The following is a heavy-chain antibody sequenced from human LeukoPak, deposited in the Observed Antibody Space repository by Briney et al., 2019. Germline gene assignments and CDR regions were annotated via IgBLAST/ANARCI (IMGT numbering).Heavy chain of an antibody. V-gene: IGHV3-7*01. CDR1: GFTFSSYW. J-gene: IGHJ6*02. CDR3: ARQALAAAGRTYYYSMDV. CDR2: IKQDGSEK. D-gene: IGHD6-13*01. Sequence: GGSLRLSCAASGFTFSSYWMSWVRQAPGKGLEWVANIKQDGSEKYYVDSVKGRFTISRDNAKNSLYLQMNSLRAEDTAVYYCARQALAAAGRTYYYSMDVWGQGTTVTVSS.